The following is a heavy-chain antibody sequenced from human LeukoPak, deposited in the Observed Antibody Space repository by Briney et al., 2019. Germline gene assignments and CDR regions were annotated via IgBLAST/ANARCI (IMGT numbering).Heavy chain of an antibody. Sequence: GGSLRLSCAASGFTFSNYAMNWVRQAPGKGLEWVSVIYSGGSTYYADSVKGRFTISRDNSKNTLYLQMNSLRAEDTAVYYCARDEIREGAYCGGDCPTFDYWGQGTLVTVSS. V-gene: IGHV3-53*01. CDR2: IYSGGST. CDR1: GFTFSNYA. CDR3: ARDEIREGAYCGGDCPTFDY. D-gene: IGHD2-21*02. J-gene: IGHJ4*02.